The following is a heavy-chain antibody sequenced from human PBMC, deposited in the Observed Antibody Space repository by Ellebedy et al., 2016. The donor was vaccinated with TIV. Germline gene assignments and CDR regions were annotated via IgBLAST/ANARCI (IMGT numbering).Heavy chain of an antibody. J-gene: IGHJ4*02. CDR2: IWYDGSNK. CDR1: GFTFSSYG. V-gene: IGHV3-33*01. CDR3: AREYSYGYFYFDY. D-gene: IGHD5-18*01. Sequence: GGSLRLSXAASGFTFSSYGMHWVRQAPGKGLEWVAVIWYDGSNKYYADSVKGRFTISRDNSKNTLYLQMNSLRAEDTAVYYCAREYSYGYFYFDYWGQGTLVTVSS.